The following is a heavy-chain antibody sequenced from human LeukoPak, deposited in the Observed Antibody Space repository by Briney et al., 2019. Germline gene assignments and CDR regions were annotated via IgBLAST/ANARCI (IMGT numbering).Heavy chain of an antibody. CDR2: IWYDGSNK. Sequence: GGSLRLSCAASGFIFSSYGMHWVRQAPGKGLEWVAVIWYDGSNKYYADSVNGRFTIPRDNPKNTLYMKMNSLRAEDTAVYYCTRDMYYESSGYYGLWYWGQGTLVNVSS. D-gene: IGHD3-22*01. CDR3: TRDMYYESSGYYGLWY. CDR1: GFIFSSYG. J-gene: IGHJ4*02. V-gene: IGHV3-33*01.